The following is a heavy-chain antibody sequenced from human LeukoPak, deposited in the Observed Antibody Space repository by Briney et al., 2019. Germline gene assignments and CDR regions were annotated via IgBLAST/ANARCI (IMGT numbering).Heavy chain of an antibody. CDR2: ISYDGSNK. CDR1: GFTFSSYA. Sequence: GGSLRLSCAASGFTFSSYAMHWVRQAPGKGLEWVAVISYDGSNKYYADSVKGRFTISRDNSKNTLYLQVNSLRAEDTAVYYCARDGLLWFGELFLGGFDYWGQGTLVTVSS. D-gene: IGHD3-10*01. J-gene: IGHJ4*02. V-gene: IGHV3-30-3*01. CDR3: ARDGLLWFGELFLGGFDY.